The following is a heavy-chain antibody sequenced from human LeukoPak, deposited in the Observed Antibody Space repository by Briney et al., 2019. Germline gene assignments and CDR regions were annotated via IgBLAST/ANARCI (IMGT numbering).Heavy chain of an antibody. D-gene: IGHD6-6*01. CDR2: IYHSGST. CDR1: GYSISSGYY. Sequence: SETLSLTCTVSGYSISSGYYWGWIRQPPGKGLEWIGSIYHSGSTYYNPSLKSRVTISVDTSKNQFSLKLSSVTAADTAVYYCAREDSSSSRMAPRGRIDPWGQGTLVTVSS. CDR3: AREDSSSSRMAPRGRIDP. V-gene: IGHV4-38-2*02. J-gene: IGHJ5*02.